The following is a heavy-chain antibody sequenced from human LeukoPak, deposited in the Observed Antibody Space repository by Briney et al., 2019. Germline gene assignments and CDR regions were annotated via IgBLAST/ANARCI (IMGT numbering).Heavy chain of an antibody. Sequence: DGSLRVSCAASGFTFRSYTMNWVRQAPGRGLEWASSISSSTSYIYYADSVKGRFTISRDNAKNSLYLQMNSLRPEDTAVYYCASSDYVWGKPFYFDYWGQGTLVTVSS. J-gene: IGHJ4*02. CDR3: ASSDYVWGKPFYFDY. D-gene: IGHD3-16*01. V-gene: IGHV3-21*01. CDR2: ISSSTSYI. CDR1: GFTFRSYT.